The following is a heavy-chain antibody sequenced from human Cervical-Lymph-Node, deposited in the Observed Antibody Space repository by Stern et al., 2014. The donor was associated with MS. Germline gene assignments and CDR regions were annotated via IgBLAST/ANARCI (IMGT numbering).Heavy chain of an antibody. D-gene: IGHD3-10*01. CDR1: GGTFSSSD. J-gene: IGHJ4*02. V-gene: IGHV1-69*01. Sequence: VQLVESGAEVQKPGSSVKVSCRASGGTFSSSDISWVRQAPEPGLEWMGGIIPIMGTANYAQKYQGRVTITADESTSTAYMELSSLRSEDTAIYYCALGGFGHYFEYWGQGTLVTVSS. CDR2: IIPIMGTA. CDR3: ALGGFGHYFEY.